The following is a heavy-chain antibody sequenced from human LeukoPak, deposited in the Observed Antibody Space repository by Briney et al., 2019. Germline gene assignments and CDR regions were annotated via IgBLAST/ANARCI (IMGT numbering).Heavy chain of an antibody. CDR1: GFTFSSYS. J-gene: IGHJ4*02. CDR3: ARDDSHGYHFFDS. CDR2: ISGSGEFI. Sequence: GGSLRLSCAASGFTFSSYSMNWIRQAPGKWLEWVSSISGSGEFIYYGDSVKGRVTISRDNGKNSLYLQMNSVRPEDMAVYYCARDDSHGYHFFDSWGRGTLVTVSS. V-gene: IGHV3-21*01. D-gene: IGHD3-22*01.